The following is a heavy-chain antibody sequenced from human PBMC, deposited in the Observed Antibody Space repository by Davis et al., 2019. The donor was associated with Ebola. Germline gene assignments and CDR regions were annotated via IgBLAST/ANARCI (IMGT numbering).Heavy chain of an antibody. CDR1: GGSVSSSSNY. Sequence: MPSETLSLTCSVSGGSVSSSSNYWTWIRQPPGMGLEWIGNIYHSGSANYNPSLKSRTTISIDKSKNQFSLKLTSVTAADTAVYYCARASVRWFGELLYTSDAFDIWGQGTMVTVSS. CDR3: ARASVRWFGELLYTSDAFDI. CDR2: IYHSGSA. V-gene: IGHV4-61*01. J-gene: IGHJ3*02. D-gene: IGHD3-10*01.